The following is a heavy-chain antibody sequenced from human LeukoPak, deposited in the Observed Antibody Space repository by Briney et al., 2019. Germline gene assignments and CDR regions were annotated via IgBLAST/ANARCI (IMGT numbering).Heavy chain of an antibody. CDR2: MNPNSGNT. CDR3: ARDHVDCSSTSCQGD. CDR1: GYTFTSYD. V-gene: IGHV1-8*01. J-gene: IGHJ1*01. D-gene: IGHD2-2*01. Sequence: ASVKVSCKASGYTFTSYDINWVRQAPGQGLEWMGWMNPNSGNTGYAQKFQGRVTMTRNTSISTAYMELSSLRSEDTAVYYCARDHVDCSSTSCQGDWGQGTLVTVSS.